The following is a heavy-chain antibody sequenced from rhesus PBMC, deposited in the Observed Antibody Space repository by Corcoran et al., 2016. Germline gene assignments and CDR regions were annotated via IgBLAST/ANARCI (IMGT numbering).Heavy chain of an antibody. D-gene: IGHD3-28*01. J-gene: IGHJ4*01. CDR1: GFTFSSYG. CDR2: ISIDGDST. Sequence: DVQLVESGGGLVQPGGSLRLSCAASGFTFSSYGMSWVRQAPGKGLEWVYYISIDGDSTYSATSVKGRFTISRDNSKNTLSLQMNSLRAEDTAVYYCAKGRYYYDSGYYNPFDYWGQGVLVTVSS. V-gene: IGHV3S5*01. CDR3: AKGRYYYDSGYYNPFDY.